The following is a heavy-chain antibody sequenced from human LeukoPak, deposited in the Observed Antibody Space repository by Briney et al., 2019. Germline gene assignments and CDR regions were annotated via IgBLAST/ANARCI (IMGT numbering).Heavy chain of an antibody. CDR3: AKLEYCSSTSCQSGRAAFDI. J-gene: IGHJ3*02. CDR1: GFTFSSYE. Sequence: GGSLRLSCAASGFTFSSYEMNWVRQAPGKGLEWVSYISSSGSTIYYADSVKGRFTISRDNSKNTLYLQMNSLRAEDTAVYYCAKLEYCSSTSCQSGRAAFDIWGQGTMVTVSS. D-gene: IGHD2-2*01. CDR2: ISSSGSTI. V-gene: IGHV3-48*03.